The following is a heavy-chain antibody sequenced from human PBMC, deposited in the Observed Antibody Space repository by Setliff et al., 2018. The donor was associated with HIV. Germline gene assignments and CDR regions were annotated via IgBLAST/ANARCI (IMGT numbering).Heavy chain of an antibody. D-gene: IGHD3-3*01. Sequence: ASVKVSCKASSDNFSKYGISWVRQAPGQGLEWMGYINTNTGNPTYAQGFTGRFVFSVDTPVSTAYLQIFSLKAEDTAVYYCTRDHTPPPNYDFWSGQIDLRNIFYYMDVWGTGSPVTVSS. CDR3: TRDHTPPPNYDFWSGQIDLRNIFYYMDV. J-gene: IGHJ6*03. CDR1: SDNFSKYG. V-gene: IGHV7-4-1*01. CDR2: INTNTGNP.